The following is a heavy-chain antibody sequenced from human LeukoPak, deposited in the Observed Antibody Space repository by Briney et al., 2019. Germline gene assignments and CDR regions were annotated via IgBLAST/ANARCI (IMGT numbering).Heavy chain of an antibody. V-gene: IGHV1-46*01. CDR2: INPSSGST. D-gene: IGHD6-13*01. CDR3: ARTYSSSWSYCDS. CDR1: GSTFTRYY. J-gene: IGHJ4*02. Sequence: PGASVKVSCTASGSTFTRYYIHWVRQAPGQGLDWMGMINPSSGSTRFAQMFQDRVTMTRDTSTSAVYMELSSLTSEDTAMYYCARTYSSSWSYCDSWGQGTLVTVPS.